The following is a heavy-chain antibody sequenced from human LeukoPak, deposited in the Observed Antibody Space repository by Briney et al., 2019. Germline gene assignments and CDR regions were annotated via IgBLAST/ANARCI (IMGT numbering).Heavy chain of an antibody. CDR2: ISSSSSTI. J-gene: IGHJ3*02. CDR1: GFTFSSYS. CDR3: ARGGNYYDSSGYYYDHAFDI. Sequence: GSLRLSCAASGFTFSSYSMNWVRQAPGKGLEWVSYISSSSSTIYYADSVKGRFTISRDNAKNSLYLQMNSLRDEGTAVYYCARGGNYYDSSGYYYDHAFDIWGQGTMVTVSS. V-gene: IGHV3-48*02. D-gene: IGHD3-22*01.